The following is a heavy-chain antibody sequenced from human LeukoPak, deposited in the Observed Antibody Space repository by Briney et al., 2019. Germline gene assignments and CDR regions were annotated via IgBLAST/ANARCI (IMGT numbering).Heavy chain of an antibody. V-gene: IGHV3-64D*09. CDR2: ISDSGGST. D-gene: IGHD2-15*01. Sequence: GGSLRLSCSASGFPFSSYAMHWVRQALGKGLEYVSAISDSGGSTYYADSVKGRFTISRDNSKNTLYLQMSSLRAEDTAVYFCVRGYSFSPYGMDVWGQGTTVTVSS. CDR1: GFPFSSYA. J-gene: IGHJ6*02. CDR3: VRGYSFSPYGMDV.